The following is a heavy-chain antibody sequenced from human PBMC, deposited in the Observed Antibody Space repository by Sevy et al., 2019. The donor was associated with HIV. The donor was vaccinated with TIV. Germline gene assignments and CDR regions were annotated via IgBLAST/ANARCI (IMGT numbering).Heavy chain of an antibody. CDR2: ISYHESNK. CDR1: GFTFSSYG. CDR3: ATKKIDRGYSYDTDY. Sequence: GGSLRPSCAASGFTFSSYGMHWVRQAPGKGLEWVAVISYHESNKFYADSVKGRFTISRDNSKNMLYLQMDNLRAEDTAVYYCATKKIDRGYSYDTDYWGQGTLVTVSS. V-gene: IGHV3-30*03. J-gene: IGHJ4*02. D-gene: IGHD5-18*01.